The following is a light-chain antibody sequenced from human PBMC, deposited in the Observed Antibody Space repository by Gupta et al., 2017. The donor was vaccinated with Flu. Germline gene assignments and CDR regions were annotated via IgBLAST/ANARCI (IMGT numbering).Light chain of an antibody. J-gene: IGKJ5*01. V-gene: IGKV3-11*01. CDR3: LQRSDWPIT. CDR1: QSVSNF. CDR2: DAT. Sequence: PATLSLSTGERATLSCRASQSVSNFLGWYQQKPGQAPRLLIYDATIRATGIPARFSGSGSGTDFTLTISSLEPEDFVVYYCLQRSDWPITFGQGTRLEIK.